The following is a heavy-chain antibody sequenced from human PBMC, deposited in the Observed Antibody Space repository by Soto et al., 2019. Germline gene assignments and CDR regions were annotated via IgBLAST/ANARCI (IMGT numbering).Heavy chain of an antibody. CDR1: GGSISSSSYY. Sequence: PSETLSLTCTVSGGSISSSSYYWGWIRQPPGKGLEWIGSIYYSGSTYYNPSLKSRVTISVDTSKNQFSLKLSSVTAADTAVYYCARRVEVFDPWGQGTLVTVSS. J-gene: IGHJ5*02. D-gene: IGHD2-21*01. CDR2: IYYSGST. CDR3: ARRVEVFDP. V-gene: IGHV4-39*01.